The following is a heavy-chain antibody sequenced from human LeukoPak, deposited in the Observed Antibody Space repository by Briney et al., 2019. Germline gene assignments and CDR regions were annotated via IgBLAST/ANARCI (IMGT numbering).Heavy chain of an antibody. CDR3: ARAEGSYYERANWFDP. D-gene: IGHD3-10*01. J-gene: IGHJ5*02. CDR2: INHSGST. V-gene: IGHV4-34*01. CDR1: GGSFSGYY. Sequence: PSETLSLTCAVYGGSFSGYYWSWIRQPPGKGLEWIGEINHSGSTNYNPSLKSRVTISVDTSKNQFSLKLSSVTAADTAVYYCARAEGSYYERANWFDPWGQGTLVTVS.